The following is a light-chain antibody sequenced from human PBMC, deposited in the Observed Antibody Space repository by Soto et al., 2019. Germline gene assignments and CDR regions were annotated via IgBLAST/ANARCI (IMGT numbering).Light chain of an antibody. Sequence: SSELTQPPSVSVSPGQTARITCSGDKLGDKYACWYQQKPGQSPVLVIYQDTKRPSGIPERFSGSNSANTATLTISGTQSMDEADYFCQAWDSITRVFGGGTKLTVL. CDR2: QDT. V-gene: IGLV3-1*01. CDR3: QAWDSITRV. J-gene: IGLJ3*02. CDR1: KLGDKY.